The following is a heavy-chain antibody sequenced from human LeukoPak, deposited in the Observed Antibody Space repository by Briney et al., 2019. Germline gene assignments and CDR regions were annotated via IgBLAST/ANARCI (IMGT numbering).Heavy chain of an antibody. CDR2: IYHSGST. Sequence: PSETLSLTCAVSGGSISSGGYSWSWIRQPPGKGLEWIGYIYHSGSTYYNPSLKSRVTISVDTSKNQFSLKLSSVTAADTAVYYCARDDPYSSSSGGYFDYWGQGALVTVSS. V-gene: IGHV4-30-2*01. CDR3: ARDDPYSSSSGGYFDY. D-gene: IGHD6-6*01. CDR1: GGSISSGGYS. J-gene: IGHJ4*02.